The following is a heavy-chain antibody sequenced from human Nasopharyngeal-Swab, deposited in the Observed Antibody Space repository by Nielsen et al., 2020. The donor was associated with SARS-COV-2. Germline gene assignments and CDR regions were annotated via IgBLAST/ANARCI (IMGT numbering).Heavy chain of an antibody. V-gene: IGHV3-23*01. CDR3: AKEGSSSSWYYYYYYMDV. CDR1: GFTFSSYG. CDR2: ISGSGGST. D-gene: IGHD6-13*01. Sequence: GESLKISCAASGFTFSSYGMHWVRQAPGKGLEWVSAISGSGGSTYYADSVKGRFTISRDNSKNTLYLQMNSLRAEDTAVYYCAKEGSSSSWYYYYYYMDVWGKGTTVTVSS. J-gene: IGHJ6*03.